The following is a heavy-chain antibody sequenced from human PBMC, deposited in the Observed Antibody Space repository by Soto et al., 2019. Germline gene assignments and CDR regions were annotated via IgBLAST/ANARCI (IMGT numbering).Heavy chain of an antibody. Sequence: QVQLVQSGAEVKKPGASVKVSCKVSGYTLTELSMHWVRQAPGKGLEWMGGFDPEDGETIYAQKFQGRVTMTEDTSTDTAYMELSSLRSEDTAVYYCATRPPLSWYTPRYYYCGMDVWGQGTTVTVSS. D-gene: IGHD6-13*01. J-gene: IGHJ6*02. CDR3: ATRPPLSWYTPRYYYCGMDV. CDR2: FDPEDGET. CDR1: GYTLTELS. V-gene: IGHV1-24*01.